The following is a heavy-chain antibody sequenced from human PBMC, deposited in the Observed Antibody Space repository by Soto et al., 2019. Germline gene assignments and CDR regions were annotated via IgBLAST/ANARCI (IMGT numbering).Heavy chain of an antibody. J-gene: IGHJ6*02. CDR1: GGSISSDGYY. CDR3: AVSRDGYSMDV. V-gene: IGHV4-31*03. CDR2: IYYSGST. D-gene: IGHD2-2*01. Sequence: QVQLQESGPGLVKPSQTLSLTCTVSGGSISSDGYYWSWIRQHPGKGLEWIGYIYYSGSTYYNPSLKSRVTISVDTSEDQFALKLSSVTAADTAVYYCAVSRDGYSMDVWGQGTTVTVSS.